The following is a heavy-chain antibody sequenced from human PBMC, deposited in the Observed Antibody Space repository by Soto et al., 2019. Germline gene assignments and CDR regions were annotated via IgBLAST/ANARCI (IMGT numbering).Heavy chain of an antibody. V-gene: IGHV1-69*06. D-gene: IGHD2-15*01. CDR3: ARAYCSGGSCSSGFDP. CDR2: IIPIFGTA. CDR1: GGTFSSYA. Sequence: SVNVSCKASGGTFSSYAISWVRQAPGQGLEWMGGIIPIFGTANYAQKFQGRVTITADKSTSTAYMELSSLRSEDTAVYYCARAYCSGGSCSSGFDPWGQGTLVTVSS. J-gene: IGHJ5*02.